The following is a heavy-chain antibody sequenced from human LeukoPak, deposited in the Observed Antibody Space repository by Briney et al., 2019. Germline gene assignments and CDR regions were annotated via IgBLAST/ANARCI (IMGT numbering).Heavy chain of an antibody. CDR2: IYYSGST. Sequence: PSETLSLTCTVSGGSLSSSSYYWGWIRQPPGKGLEWIGSIYYSGSTYYNPSLKSRVTISVDTSKNQFSLKLSSVTAADTAVYYCARQSGRELLWFGEFPFDYWGQGTLVTVSS. D-gene: IGHD3-10*01. J-gene: IGHJ4*02. CDR3: ARQSGRELLWFGEFPFDY. V-gene: IGHV4-39*01. CDR1: GGSLSSSSYY.